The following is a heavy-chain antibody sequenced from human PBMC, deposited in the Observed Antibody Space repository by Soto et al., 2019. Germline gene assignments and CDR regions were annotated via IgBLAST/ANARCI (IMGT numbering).Heavy chain of an antibody. CDR1: AYTFTSYA. J-gene: IGHJ6*02. CDR3: ARDMVRGSSLFYGMDV. D-gene: IGHD3-10*01. Sequence: GASMKVSCKASAYTFTSYAMHWVRQAPGQRLEWMGWINAGNGNTKYSQKFQGRVTITRDTSASTAYMELSSLRSEDTAVYYCARDMVRGSSLFYGMDVWRQGTTVTVSS. V-gene: IGHV1-3*01. CDR2: INAGNGNT.